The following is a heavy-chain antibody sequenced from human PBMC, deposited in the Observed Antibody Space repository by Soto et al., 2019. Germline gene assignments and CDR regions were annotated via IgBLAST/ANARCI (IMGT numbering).Heavy chain of an antibody. Sequence: GASVKVSCKASGGTFSSYAISWVRQAPGQGLEWMGGIIPIFGTANYAQKFQGRVTITADESTSTAYMELSSLRSEDTAVYYCARDRIDYYDILTGHLDYWGQGTLVTVSS. V-gene: IGHV1-69*13. D-gene: IGHD3-9*01. CDR2: IIPIFGTA. J-gene: IGHJ4*02. CDR1: GGTFSSYA. CDR3: ARDRIDYYDILTGHLDY.